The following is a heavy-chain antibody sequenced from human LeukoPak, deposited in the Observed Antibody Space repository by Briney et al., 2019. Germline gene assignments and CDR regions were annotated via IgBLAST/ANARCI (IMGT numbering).Heavy chain of an antibody. CDR2: INHSGST. CDR1: GGSFSGYY. V-gene: IGHV4-34*01. J-gene: IGHJ4*02. CDR3: ARGSDGYTIIDC. Sequence: PSETLSLTCAVYGGSFSGYYWSWIRQPPGKGLEWIGEINHSGSTNYNPSLKSRVTISVDTSKNQFSLKLSSVTAAETAVYYCARGSDGYTIIDCWGQGTLVTVSS. D-gene: IGHD3-16*01.